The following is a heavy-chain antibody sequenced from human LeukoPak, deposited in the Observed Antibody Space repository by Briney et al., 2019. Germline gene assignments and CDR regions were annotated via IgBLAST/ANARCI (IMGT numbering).Heavy chain of an antibody. CDR3: ARAPDGYYYYYMDV. J-gene: IGHJ6*03. D-gene: IGHD1-14*01. Sequence: GGPLRLSCAASGFTFSSYSMNWVRQAPGKGLEWVSSISSSSSYIYYADSVKGRFTISRDNAKNSLYLQMNSLRAEDTAVYYCARAPDGYYYYYMDVWGKGTTVTVSS. V-gene: IGHV3-21*01. CDR1: GFTFSSYS. CDR2: ISSSSSYI.